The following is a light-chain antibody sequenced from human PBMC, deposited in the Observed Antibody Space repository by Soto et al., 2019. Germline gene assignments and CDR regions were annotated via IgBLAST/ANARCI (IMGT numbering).Light chain of an antibody. CDR3: SSYPSSGTYV. V-gene: IGLV2-14*04. Sequence: ITISFKKKSSDVGGYNYVSWYQQHPGKAPQVMIYDVSNRPSGVSYRFSASKSGNTASLTISWLQAEDEADYFCSSYPSSGTYVFGTGTKVTVL. CDR2: DVS. CDR1: SSDVGGYNY. J-gene: IGLJ1*01.